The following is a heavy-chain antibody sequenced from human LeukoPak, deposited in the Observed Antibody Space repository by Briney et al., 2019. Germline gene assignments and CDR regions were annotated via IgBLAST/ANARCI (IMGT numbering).Heavy chain of an antibody. CDR3: ARGSGSGWPLDR. J-gene: IGHJ5*02. V-gene: IGHV3-53*01. CDR2: MYAGGTT. D-gene: IGHD6-25*01. CDR1: GVIVSRNF. Sequence: GGSLRLSCAASGVIVSRNFMSWVRQAPGKGLQWVAIMYAGGTTDYSESVRGRFYISRDTSNNTLSLQMNSLRAEDTAVYYCARGSGSGWPLDRWGQGTLVTVSS.